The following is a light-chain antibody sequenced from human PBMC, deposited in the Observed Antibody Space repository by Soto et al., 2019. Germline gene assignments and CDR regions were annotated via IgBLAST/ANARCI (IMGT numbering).Light chain of an antibody. J-gene: IGLJ3*02. CDR3: QSFDSSVSVWV. CDR1: SSNIGAGYD. V-gene: IGLV1-40*01. Sequence: QSVLTQPPSVSGAPGQRVTISCAGRSSNIGAGYDVHWYQHLPGTAPKLLIYGNSNRPSGVPDRFSGSKSGTAASLSITGLQAEDEADYYCQSFDSSVSVWVFGGGTQLTVL. CDR2: GNS.